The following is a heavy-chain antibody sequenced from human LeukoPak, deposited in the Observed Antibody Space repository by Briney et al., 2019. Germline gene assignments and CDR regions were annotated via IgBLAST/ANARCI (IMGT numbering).Heavy chain of an antibody. CDR1: GGSFSGYY. V-gene: IGHV4-34*01. D-gene: IGHD4-11*01. Sequence: PSGTLSLTCAVYGGSFSGYYWSWIRQPPGKGLEGIGEINHSGSTNYNPSLKSRVTISVDTSKNQFSLKLSSVTAADTAVYYCAGQMTTVTYYFDYWGQGTLVTVSS. CDR3: AGQMTTVTYYFDY. J-gene: IGHJ4*02. CDR2: INHSGST.